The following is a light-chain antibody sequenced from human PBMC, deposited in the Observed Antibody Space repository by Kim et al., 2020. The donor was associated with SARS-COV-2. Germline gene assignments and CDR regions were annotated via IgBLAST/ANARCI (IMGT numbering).Light chain of an antibody. CDR2: GAS. J-gene: IGKJ1*01. Sequence: PGERATLSCRASQSVTSNYLAWYQQRPGQAPSLLIYGASSRATGVPDRFSGSGSGTDFTLTISRLEPEDFAVYYCQQYGNSQETFGQGTKVDIK. V-gene: IGKV3-20*01. CDR3: QQYGNSQET. CDR1: QSVTSNY.